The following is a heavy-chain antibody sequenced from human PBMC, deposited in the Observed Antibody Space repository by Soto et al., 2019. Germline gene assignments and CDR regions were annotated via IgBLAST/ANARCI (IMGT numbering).Heavy chain of an antibody. D-gene: IGHD6-6*01. CDR2: MNPNSGNT. Sequence: GASVKVSCKASGYTFTSYDINWVRQATGQGLEWMGWMNPNSGNTGYAQKFQGRVTMTEDTSTDTAYMELSSLRSEDTAVYYCATVSAAPTPYYYYYMDVWGKGTTVTVSS. J-gene: IGHJ6*03. CDR1: GYTFTSYD. CDR3: ATVSAAPTPYYYYYMDV. V-gene: IGHV1-8*01.